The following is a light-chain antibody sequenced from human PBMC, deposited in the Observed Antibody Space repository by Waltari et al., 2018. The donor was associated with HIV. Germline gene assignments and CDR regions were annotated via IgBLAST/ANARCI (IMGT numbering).Light chain of an antibody. J-gene: IGLJ3*02. V-gene: IGLV2-14*03. Sequence: QSALTQPASVSGSPGQSITISCTGSGKDVGAYDSVSWFQQHPDKAPQLLIFDVAKRPSGISDRFSGSKSGNTASLTISGLQPEDEADYFCCSYTSSDTWVFGGGTKVTVL. CDR3: CSYTSSDTWV. CDR2: DVA. CDR1: GKDVGAYDS.